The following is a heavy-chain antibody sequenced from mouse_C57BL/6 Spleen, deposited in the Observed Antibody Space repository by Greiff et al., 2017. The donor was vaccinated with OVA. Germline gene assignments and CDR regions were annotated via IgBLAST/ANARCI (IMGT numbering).Heavy chain of an antibody. J-gene: IGHJ2*01. CDR3: SRLYYDDNDGHYFDY. CDR2: IYPRSGNT. V-gene: IGHV1-81*01. D-gene: IGHD1-1*01. CDR1: GYTFTSYG. Sequence: QVQLQQSGAELARPGASVKLSCKASGYTFTSYGISWVKQRTGQGLEWIGEIYPRSGNTYYNEKFKGKATLTADKSSSTAYMELRSLTSEDSADYFCSRLYYDDNDGHYFDYWGQGTTLTVSS.